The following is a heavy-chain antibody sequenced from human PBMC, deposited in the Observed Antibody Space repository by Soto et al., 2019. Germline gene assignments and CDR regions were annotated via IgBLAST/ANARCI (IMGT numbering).Heavy chain of an antibody. CDR3: RLDFWSGYYPVYYYYYGMYV. Sequence: SQTLFLTCTVSGGSISSGGYYWSWIRQPPAKGLEWIGEINHSGSTNYNPSLQSRVILSVDTSKNQFSLKLSSVTAADTAVYYCRLDFWSGYYPVYYYYYGMYVCGQGTRVTVPS. D-gene: IGHD3-3*01. CDR2: INHSGST. J-gene: IGHJ6*02. V-gene: IGHV4-39*01. CDR1: GGSISSGGYY.